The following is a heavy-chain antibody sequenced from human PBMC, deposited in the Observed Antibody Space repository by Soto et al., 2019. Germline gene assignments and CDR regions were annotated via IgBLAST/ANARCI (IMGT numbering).Heavy chain of an antibody. CDR1: GGSISSYY. D-gene: IGHD3-22*01. CDR2: IYYSGST. Sequence: PSETLSLTCAVSGGSISSYYWSWIRQPPGKGLEWIGYIYYSGSTNYNPSLKSRVTISVDTSKNQFSLKLSSVTAADTAVYYCARARLTPGPNSSGYYQYYFDYWGQGTLVTVSS. V-gene: IGHV4-59*01. J-gene: IGHJ4*02. CDR3: ARARLTPGPNSSGYYQYYFDY.